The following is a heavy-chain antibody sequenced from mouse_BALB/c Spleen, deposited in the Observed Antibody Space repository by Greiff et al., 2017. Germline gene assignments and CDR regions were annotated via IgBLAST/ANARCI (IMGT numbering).Heavy chain of an antibody. D-gene: IGHD2-1*01. CDR1: GFTFSSYA. Sequence: EVQGVESGGDLVKPGGSLKLSCAASGFTFSSYAMSWVRQTPEKRLEWVASISSGGSTYYPDSVKGRFTISRDNARNILYLQMSSLRSEDTAMYYCARDGNYVGYFDVWGAGTTVTVSS. CDR3: ARDGNYVGYFDV. V-gene: IGHV5-6-5*01. J-gene: IGHJ1*01. CDR2: ISSGGST.